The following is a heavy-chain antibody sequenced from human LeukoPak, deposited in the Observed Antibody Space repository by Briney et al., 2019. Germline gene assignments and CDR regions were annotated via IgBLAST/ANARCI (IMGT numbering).Heavy chain of an antibody. CDR2: IYHSGST. D-gene: IGHD2-2*01. CDR1: GGSISSSNW. Sequence: PSETLSLTCAVSGGSISSSNWWSWVRQPPGKGLEWIGEIYHSGSTNYNPSLKSRVTISVDTSKNQFSLKLSSVTAADTAVYYCARLGRVPAATIDYWGQGTLVTVSS. CDR3: ARLGRVPAATIDY. J-gene: IGHJ4*02. V-gene: IGHV4-4*02.